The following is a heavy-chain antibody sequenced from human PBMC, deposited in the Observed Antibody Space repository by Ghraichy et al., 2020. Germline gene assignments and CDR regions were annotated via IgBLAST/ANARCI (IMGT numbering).Heavy chain of an antibody. CDR1: GLSFSSYS. V-gene: IGHV3-48*02. CDR2: ITSSGSFK. J-gene: IGHJ6*02. CDR3: ARGSKVVRFFYYDGMDV. D-gene: IGHD4-23*01. Sequence: GGSLRLSCVGSGLSFSSYSMNWVRQSPGKGLEWGSYITSSGSFKSYAESVKGRFTISRDNAHNSLYLQMNSLRDEDTAVYFCARGSKVVRFFYYDGMDVWGQGTTVTVSS.